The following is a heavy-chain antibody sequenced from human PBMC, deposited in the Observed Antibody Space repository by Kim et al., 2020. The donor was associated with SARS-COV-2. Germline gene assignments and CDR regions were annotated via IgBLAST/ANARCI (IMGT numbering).Heavy chain of an antibody. D-gene: IGHD4-17*01. V-gene: IGHV4-31*03. J-gene: IGHJ4*02. CDR2: IYYSGST. CDR3: ATVITPGAYSDS. Sequence: NLSLTCTVSGDSISSRSYYWTWIRQHPEKGLEWIGYIYYSGSTYYNPSLKSRVSVSVDTSKNQFSLKLSSVTAADTAVYYCATVITPGAYSDSWGQGTLVTAPS. CDR1: GDSISSRSYY.